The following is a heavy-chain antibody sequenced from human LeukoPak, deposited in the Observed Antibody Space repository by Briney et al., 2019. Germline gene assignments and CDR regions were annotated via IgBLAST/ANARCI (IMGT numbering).Heavy chain of an antibody. CDR3: ATGPYSSGWYRTDY. CDR1: GYTLTELS. D-gene: IGHD6-19*01. CDR2: FDPEDGET. Sequence: ASVKVSCKVSGYTLTELSMHWVRQAPGKGLEWMGGFDPEDGETIYAQKFQGRVTMTEDTSTDTAYMELSSLRSEDTAVYYCATGPYSSGWYRTDYWGQGTLVTVSP. V-gene: IGHV1-24*01. J-gene: IGHJ4*02.